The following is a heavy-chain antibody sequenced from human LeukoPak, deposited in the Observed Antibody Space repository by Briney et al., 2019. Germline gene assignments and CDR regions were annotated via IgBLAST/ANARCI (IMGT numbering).Heavy chain of an antibody. J-gene: IGHJ4*02. CDR2: ISSSSSYI. CDR3: ARDRAGIAAPGTNNDFDY. V-gene: IGHV3-21*01. Sequence: GGSLRLSCAASGFTSISYSMNWVRQAPGKGLEWVSSISSSSSYIYYADSVKGRFTISIDNAKNSLYLQMNSLRAEDTAVYYCARDRAGIAAPGTNNDFDYWGQGTLVTVSS. CDR1: GFTSISYS. D-gene: IGHD6-13*01.